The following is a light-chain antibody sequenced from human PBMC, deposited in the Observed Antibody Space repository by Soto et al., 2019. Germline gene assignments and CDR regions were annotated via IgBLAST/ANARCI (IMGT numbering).Light chain of an antibody. CDR3: VAWDDSLNGLL. CDR1: NSNIGSNI. J-gene: IGLJ2*01. V-gene: IGLV1-44*01. CDR2: SNN. Sequence: QSVLTQPPSASGTPGQRVTIACSGSNSNIGSNIVNWYQQLPGTAPKLLIHSNNQRHSGVPERFSGSKSDTSASLAISGLQTEDEADYYFVAWDDSLNGLLFGGGTQLTVL.